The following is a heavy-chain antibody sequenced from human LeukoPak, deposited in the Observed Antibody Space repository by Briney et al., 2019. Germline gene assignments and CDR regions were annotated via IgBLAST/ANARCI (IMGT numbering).Heavy chain of an antibody. V-gene: IGHV1-46*01. J-gene: IGHJ6*03. CDR1: GYTFTSYY. CDR2: INPSGGST. D-gene: IGHD5-18*01. Sequence: GASVKVSCKASGYTFTSYYMHWVRQAPGQGLEWMGIINPSGGSTSYAQKFQGRVTMTRDTSTSTVYMELSSLRSEDTAVYYCAREGDSYGYWRGPSYYYYMDVWGKGTTVTVSS. CDR3: AREGDSYGYWRGPSYYYYMDV.